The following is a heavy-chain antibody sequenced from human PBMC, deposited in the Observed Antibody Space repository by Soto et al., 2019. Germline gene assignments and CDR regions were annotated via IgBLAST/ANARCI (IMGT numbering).Heavy chain of an antibody. CDR3: AKDRGIAAAGGSYYYYYGMDV. V-gene: IGHV3-9*01. J-gene: IGHJ6*02. CDR2: ISGNSGSI. D-gene: IGHD6-13*01. Sequence: GGSLRLSCAASGFTFDDYAMHWVRQAPGKGLEGVSGISGNSGSIGYADSVKGRFTISRDNAKNSLYLQMNSLRAEDTALYYCAKDRGIAAAGGSYYYYYGMDVWGQGTTVTVSS. CDR1: GFTFDDYA.